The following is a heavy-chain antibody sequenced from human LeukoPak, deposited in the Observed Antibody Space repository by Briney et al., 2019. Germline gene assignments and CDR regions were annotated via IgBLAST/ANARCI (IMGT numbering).Heavy chain of an antibody. J-gene: IGHJ4*02. CDR1: GFSFTMYD. Sequence: SGGSLRLSCTASGFSFTMYDMHWVRQAPGKGLEWVAVISSDGFNQKYADSVKGRFTVSRENSKNTLHLQMNGLRPEDTAVYYCARDSSVVRYFEWWDYFEHWGQGTMVTVSS. V-gene: IGHV3-30-3*01. D-gene: IGHD3-9*01. CDR3: ARDSSVVRYFEWWDYFEH. CDR2: ISSDGFNQ.